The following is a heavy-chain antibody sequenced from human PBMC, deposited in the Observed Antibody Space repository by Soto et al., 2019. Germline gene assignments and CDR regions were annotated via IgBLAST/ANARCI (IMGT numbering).Heavy chain of an antibody. CDR3: VKDRSSGSSSLYYYYGMDV. Sequence: GGSLRLSCSASGFTFSSYAMHWVRQAPGKGLEYVSAISSNGGSTYYADSVKGRFTISRDNSKNTLYLQMSSLRAEDTAVYYCVKDRSSGSSSLYYYYGMDVWGQGTTVTASS. V-gene: IGHV3-64D*06. CDR2: ISSNGGST. D-gene: IGHD6-6*01. J-gene: IGHJ6*02. CDR1: GFTFSSYA.